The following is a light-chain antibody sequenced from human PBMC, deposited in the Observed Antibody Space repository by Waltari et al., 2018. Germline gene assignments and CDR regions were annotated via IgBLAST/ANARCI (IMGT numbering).Light chain of an antibody. CDR2: DAS. V-gene: IGKV1-33*01. Sequence: DVQLTQSPSPLSASVGDRVTNTCQASQDIYNYLNWFQQKPGKAPKLLIYDASNLETGVPSRFSGSRSGTDFTFTISSLQPEDVATYYCQQYENFPYSFGQGTKLEIK. J-gene: IGKJ2*03. CDR3: QQYENFPYS. CDR1: QDIYNY.